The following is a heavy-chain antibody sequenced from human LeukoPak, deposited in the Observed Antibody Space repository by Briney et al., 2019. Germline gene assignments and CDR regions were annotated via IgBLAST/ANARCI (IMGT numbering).Heavy chain of an antibody. D-gene: IGHD6-13*01. CDR1: GYSFSTYW. CDR3: ARPAYSSSLSSHSDP. J-gene: IGHJ5*02. Sequence: GESLKISCEGSGYSFSTYWIAWVRQMPGKGLEWMGSIYPRDSEIRYSPSLQGQVTISADNSISTAYLQWSSLKASDTAMYYCARPAYSSSLSSHSDPWGQGTLVTVSS. CDR2: IYPRDSEI. V-gene: IGHV5-51*01.